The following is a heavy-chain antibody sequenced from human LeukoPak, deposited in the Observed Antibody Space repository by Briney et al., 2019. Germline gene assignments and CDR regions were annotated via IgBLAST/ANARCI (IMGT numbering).Heavy chain of an antibody. J-gene: IGHJ4*02. CDR3: ARDLGCSRTSCYYASDY. V-gene: IGHV1-2*02. D-gene: IGHD2-2*01. Sequence: ASVKVSCKASGYTFTDSYIHWVRQAPGQRLEWMGWISPDSGGTNYAQKFQGRVTVTRDTSISTAYMELSRLRSDDTAVYYCARDLGCSRTSCYYASDYWGQGTLLTVSS. CDR2: ISPDSGGT. CDR1: GYTFTDSY.